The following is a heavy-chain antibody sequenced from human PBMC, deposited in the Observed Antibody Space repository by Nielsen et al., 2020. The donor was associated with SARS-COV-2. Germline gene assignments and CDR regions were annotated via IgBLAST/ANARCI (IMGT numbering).Heavy chain of an antibody. CDR2: IKTSGGST. CDR3: AREIYTYVDYLDY. Sequence: GESLKISCAASGFTFSDYAMAWVRQAPGKGLEWVSVIKTSGGSTYYADSVKGRCTTSRDNSKNTLYLQMNSLTAEDTAVYYCAREIYTYVDYLDYWGQGTLVTVSS. CDR1: GFTFSDYA. V-gene: IGHV3-23*01. J-gene: IGHJ4*02. D-gene: IGHD5-18*01.